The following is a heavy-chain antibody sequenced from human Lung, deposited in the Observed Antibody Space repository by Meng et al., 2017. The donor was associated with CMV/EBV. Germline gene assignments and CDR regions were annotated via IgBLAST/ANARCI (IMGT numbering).Heavy chain of an antibody. V-gene: IGHV1-18*01. CDR1: GYTFTSYG. CDR2: ISGYNGRT. D-gene: IGHD3-22*01. J-gene: IGHJ3*02. CDR3: ARDFYEYDDSGYYDDTFDI. Sequence: ASVKVSCKASGYTFTSYGVSWVRQAPGQGLEWMGWISGYNGRTNYNQKFQGRVTLTTDTSTHTAYMELRSLRSDDTAVYYCARDFYEYDDSGYYDDTFDIWGQGTMVTGSS.